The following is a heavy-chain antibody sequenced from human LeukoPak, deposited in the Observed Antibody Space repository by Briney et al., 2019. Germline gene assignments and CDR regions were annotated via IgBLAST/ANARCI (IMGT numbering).Heavy chain of an antibody. D-gene: IGHD5-24*01. Sequence: SGGSLGLSCAASGFSFSTYWMSWVRQAPGKGLEWVANIKQDESEKYYVDSVKGRFTISRDNTKNSLYLQMNSLRVEDTAVYYCAKNTVEMATKSPSEYSSTGARAPWSPSPQ. CDR1: GFSFSTYW. J-gene: IGHJ1*01. CDR3: AKNTVEMATKSPSEYSST. V-gene: IGHV3-7*03. CDR2: IKQDESEK.